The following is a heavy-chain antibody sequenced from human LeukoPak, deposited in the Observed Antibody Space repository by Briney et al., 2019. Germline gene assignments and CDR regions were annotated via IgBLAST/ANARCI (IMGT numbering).Heavy chain of an antibody. CDR2: IYYSGST. CDR1: GGSISSYY. D-gene: IGHD6-13*01. Sequence: SETLSLTCTVSGGSISSYYWSWIRQPPRKGLEWIGYIYYSGSTNYNPSLKSRVTISLDTSKNQFSLKLCSVPAAETTVYYYMTCGREYSSSWYTVDYWGQGTLVTVSS. J-gene: IGHJ4*02. V-gene: IGHV4-59*01. CDR3: MTCGREYSSSWYTVDY.